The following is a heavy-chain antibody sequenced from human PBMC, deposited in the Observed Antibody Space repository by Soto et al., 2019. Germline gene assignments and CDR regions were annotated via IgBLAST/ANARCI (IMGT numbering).Heavy chain of an antibody. CDR3: ARAVILYSSSWYRLDY. J-gene: IGHJ4*02. D-gene: IGHD6-13*01. CDR1: GYTFTSYG. CDR2: ISAYNGNT. V-gene: IGHV1-18*01. Sequence: QVQLVQSGAEVKKPGASVKVSCKASGYTFTSYGISWVRQAPGQGLEWMGWISAYNGNTNYAQKLQGRVTMTNDTSTSTAYMELRCLRSDDTAVYYCARAVILYSSSWYRLDYWGQGTLVTVSS.